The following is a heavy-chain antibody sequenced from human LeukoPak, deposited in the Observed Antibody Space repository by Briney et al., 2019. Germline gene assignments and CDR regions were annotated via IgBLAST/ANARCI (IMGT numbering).Heavy chain of an antibody. CDR1: GFTFSSYG. V-gene: IGHV3-30*03. CDR2: TSYDGSNK. CDR3: AYVRYFDWLSGLGWFDP. J-gene: IGHJ5*02. D-gene: IGHD3-9*01. Sequence: GGSLRLSCAASGFTFSSYGMHWVRQAPGKGLEWVAVTSYDGSNKYYADSVKGRFTISRDNSKNTLYLQMNSLRSEDTAVYYCAYVRYFDWLSGLGWFDPWGQGTLVTVSS.